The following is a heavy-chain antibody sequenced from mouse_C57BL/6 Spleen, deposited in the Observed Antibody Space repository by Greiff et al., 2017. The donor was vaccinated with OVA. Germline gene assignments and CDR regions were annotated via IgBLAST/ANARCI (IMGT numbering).Heavy chain of an antibody. CDR3: ARGVTDSWFAY. V-gene: IGHV1-82*01. Sequence: LEESGPELVKPGASVKISCKASGYAFSSSWMNWVKQRPGKGLEWIGRIYPGDGDTNYNGKFKGKATLTADKSSSTAYMQLSSLTSEDSAVYFCARGVTDSWFAYWGQGTLVTVSA. CDR2: IYPGDGDT. J-gene: IGHJ3*01. CDR1: GYAFSSSW. D-gene: IGHD2-1*01.